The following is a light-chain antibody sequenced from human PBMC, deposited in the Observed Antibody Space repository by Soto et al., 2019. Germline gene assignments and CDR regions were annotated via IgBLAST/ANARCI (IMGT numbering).Light chain of an antibody. Sequence: EIVLTQSPGTLSLSPGERATLSCRASQSVASRNLAWYQQKPGQAPRLLIYGASSRATGIPDRFSGSGSGTDFTLTISRLEPEDFAVYYCHQYGSSPWTFGQGTKVDIK. CDR2: GAS. J-gene: IGKJ1*01. CDR3: HQYGSSPWT. V-gene: IGKV3-20*01. CDR1: QSVASRN.